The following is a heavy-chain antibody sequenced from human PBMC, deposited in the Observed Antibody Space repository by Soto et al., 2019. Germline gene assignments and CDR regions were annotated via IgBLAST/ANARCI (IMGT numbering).Heavy chain of an antibody. CDR1: GFTFSSYW. CDR2: IKQDGSEK. D-gene: IGHD1-26*01. J-gene: IGHJ3*02. V-gene: IGHV3-7*03. CDR3: ARDHSGSYPDASDI. Sequence: GGSLRLSCAASGFTFSSYWMSWVRQAPGKGLEWVANIKQDGSEKYYVDSVKGRFTISRDNAKNSLYLQMNSLRAEDTAVYYCARDHSGSYPDASDIWGQGTMVTVSS.